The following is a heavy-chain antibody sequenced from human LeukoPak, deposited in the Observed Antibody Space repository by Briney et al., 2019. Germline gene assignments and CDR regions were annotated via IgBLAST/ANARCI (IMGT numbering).Heavy chain of an antibody. Sequence: ASVKVSCKASGYTFTGYYMHWVRQAPGQGLEWMGWINPNSGGTNYAQKFQGRVTMTRDTSISTAYMELSRLRSDDTAVYYCARAGFDSSDYYYVPLPYFDYWGQGTLVTVSS. J-gene: IGHJ4*02. CDR3: ARAGFDSSDYYYVPLPYFDY. CDR2: INPNSGGT. D-gene: IGHD3-22*01. V-gene: IGHV1-2*02. CDR1: GYTFTGYY.